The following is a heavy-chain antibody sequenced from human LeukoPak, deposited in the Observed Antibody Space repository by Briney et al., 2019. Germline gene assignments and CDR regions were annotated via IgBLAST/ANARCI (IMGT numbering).Heavy chain of an antibody. CDR1: GYSISSGYY. J-gene: IGHJ4*02. Sequence: PSETLSLTCAVSGYSISSGYYWGWIRQPPGKGLEWIGSIYHSGSTFYNPSLQSRVTISADTSKNQFSLKLSSVTAADTAVYYCAREGYVFDYWGQGTLVTVSS. CDR3: AREGYVFDY. D-gene: IGHD6-13*01. V-gene: IGHV4-38-2*02. CDR2: IYHSGST.